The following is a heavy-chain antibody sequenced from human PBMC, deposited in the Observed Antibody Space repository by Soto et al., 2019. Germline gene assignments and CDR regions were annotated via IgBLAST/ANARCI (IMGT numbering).Heavy chain of an antibody. V-gene: IGHV4-59*01. CDR2: IYYSGST. CDR1: GCSISSYY. Sequence: SETLSLTCTVSGCSISSYYWSWIRQPPGKGLEWIGYIYYSGSTNYNPSLKSRVTISVDTSKNQFSLKLSSVTAADTAVYYCARVAAMEGDFDYWGQGTLVTVSS. D-gene: IGHD5-18*01. CDR3: ARVAAMEGDFDY. J-gene: IGHJ4*02.